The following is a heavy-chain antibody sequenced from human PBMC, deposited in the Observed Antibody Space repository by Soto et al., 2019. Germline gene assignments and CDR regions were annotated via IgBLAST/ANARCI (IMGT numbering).Heavy chain of an antibody. CDR3: AKALRWFGLDALDI. D-gene: IGHD3-10*01. V-gene: IGHV3-9*01. CDR1: GFTFDDYA. Sequence: EVQLVESGGGLVQPGRSLRLSCAASGFTFDDYAMHWVRQAPGKGLERVSGIRWNSGSIDYADSVKCRFTISRDNAKNYLYLQMNRLRAEDTALYYCAKALRWFGLDALDIWGQGTMVTVSS. CDR2: IRWNSGSI. J-gene: IGHJ3*02.